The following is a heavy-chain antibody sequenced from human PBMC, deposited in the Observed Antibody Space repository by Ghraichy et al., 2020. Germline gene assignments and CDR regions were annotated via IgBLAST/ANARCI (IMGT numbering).Heavy chain of an antibody. V-gene: IGHV4-34*01. CDR3: ARRTFYYDSIGFPD. CDR2: INHSGST. CDR1: GGSFSGYY. J-gene: IGHJ3*01. D-gene: IGHD3-22*01. Sequence: SETLSLTCAVYGGSFSGYYWSWIRQPPGKGLEWIGEINHSGSTNYNPSLKGRVTISVDTSKNQFSLKLSSVTAADTAVYYCARRTFYYDSIGFPDWGQGTMVTVSS.